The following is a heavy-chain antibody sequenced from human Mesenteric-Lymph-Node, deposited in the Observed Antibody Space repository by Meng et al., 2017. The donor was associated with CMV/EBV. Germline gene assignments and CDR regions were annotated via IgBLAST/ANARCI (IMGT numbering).Heavy chain of an antibody. D-gene: IGHD2-2*01. CDR1: GFIFSSYA. CDR3: ARGGSGNCSSTSCHYYYYYGMDV. CDR2: ISYDGSNK. V-gene: IGHV3-30*04. Sequence: GESLKISCEASGFIFSSYAMHWVRQAPGKGLEWVAVISYDGSNKYYTDSVKGRFTISRDNSKNTLYLQMNSLRAEDTAVYYCARGGSGNCSSTSCHYYYYYGMDVWGQGTTVTVSS. J-gene: IGHJ6*02.